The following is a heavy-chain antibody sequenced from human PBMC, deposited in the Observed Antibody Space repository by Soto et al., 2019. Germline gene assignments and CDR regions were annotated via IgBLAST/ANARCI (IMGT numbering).Heavy chain of an antibody. Sequence: VSLLLSCAASGFTVSSNYMSWVRQAPGKGLEWVSVIYSGGSTYYADSVKGRFTISRDNSKNTLYLQMNSLRAEDTAVYYCARDSPNSIVVVPYWGQGTLVTVSS. CDR2: IYSGGST. D-gene: IGHD2-2*01. CDR1: GFTVSSNY. V-gene: IGHV3-53*01. CDR3: ARDSPNSIVVVPY. J-gene: IGHJ4*02.